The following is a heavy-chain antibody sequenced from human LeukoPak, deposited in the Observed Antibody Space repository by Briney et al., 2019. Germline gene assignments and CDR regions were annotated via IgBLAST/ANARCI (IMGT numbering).Heavy chain of an antibody. V-gene: IGHV3-48*02. Sequence: PGGSLRLSCAASGFTFSSYSMNWVRQAPGKGLEWGSYISSSSSTIYYADSVKGRFTISRDNAKNSLYLQMNSLRDEDTAVYYCARDTDYYGSGIHFDYWGQGTLVTVSS. D-gene: IGHD3-10*01. CDR2: ISSSSSTI. J-gene: IGHJ4*02. CDR1: GFTFSSYS. CDR3: ARDTDYYGSGIHFDY.